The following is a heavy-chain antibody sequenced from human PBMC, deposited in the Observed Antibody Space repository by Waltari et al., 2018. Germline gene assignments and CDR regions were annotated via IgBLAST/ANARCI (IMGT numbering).Heavy chain of an antibody. Sequence: QVQLQQWGAGLLKPSATLSLTCAVYGGSFSGYYWSWIRQPPGKGPEWIGEINHCGSTNYHPSLKSRVTISVDTSKNQFSLKLSSVTAADTAVYYCARGPRPRWYFDYWGQGTLVTVSS. CDR3: ARGPRPRWYFDY. D-gene: IGHD6-6*01. CDR2: INHCGST. J-gene: IGHJ4*02. V-gene: IGHV4-34*01. CDR1: GGSFSGYY.